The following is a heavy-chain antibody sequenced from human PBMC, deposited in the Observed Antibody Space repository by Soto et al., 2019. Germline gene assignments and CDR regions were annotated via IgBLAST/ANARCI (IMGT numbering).Heavy chain of an antibody. CDR2: IYSGGST. CDR1: GFTVSSNY. CDR3: ARDLRNYGMDV. V-gene: IGHV3-53*01. J-gene: IGHJ6*02. Sequence: GGSLRLSCAASGFTVSSNYMSWVRQAPGKGLEWVSVIYSGGSTYYADSVKGRFTISRDNSKNTLYLQMNSLRAEDTAVYYCARDLRNYGMDVWGQGTTVTVSS.